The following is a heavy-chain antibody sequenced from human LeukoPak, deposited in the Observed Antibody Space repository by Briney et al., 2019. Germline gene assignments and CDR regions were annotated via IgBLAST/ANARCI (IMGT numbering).Heavy chain of an antibody. V-gene: IGHV3-23*01. CDR3: AKDPGGVRGAWVGY. Sequence: HPGGSLRLSCAASGFTFSSYAMSWVRQAPGKGLEWVSAISGSGGSTYYADSVKGRFTISRDNSKNTLYLQMNSLRAEDTAVYYCAKDPGGVRGAWVGYWGQGTLVTVSS. D-gene: IGHD3-10*01. J-gene: IGHJ4*02. CDR1: GFTFSSYA. CDR2: ISGSGGST.